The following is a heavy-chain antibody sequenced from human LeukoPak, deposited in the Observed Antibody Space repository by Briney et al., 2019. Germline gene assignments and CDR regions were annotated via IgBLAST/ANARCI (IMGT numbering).Heavy chain of an antibody. D-gene: IGHD3-22*01. CDR3: ARDAPAFGMIGSHN. V-gene: IGHV4-30-2*01. CDR1: GGSISSGGYY. Sequence: PSETLSLTCTVSGGSISSGGYYWSWIRQPPGKGLEWIGYIYHSGSTYYNPSLKSRVTISVDRSKNQFSLKLSSVTAADTAVYYCARDAPAFGMIGSHNWGQGTLVTVSS. CDR2: IYHSGST. J-gene: IGHJ4*02.